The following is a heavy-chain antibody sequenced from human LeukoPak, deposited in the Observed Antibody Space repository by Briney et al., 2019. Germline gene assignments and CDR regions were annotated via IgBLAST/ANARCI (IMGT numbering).Heavy chain of an antibody. D-gene: IGHD4-17*01. J-gene: IGHJ4*02. CDR2: ISGSGGNT. V-gene: IGHV3-23*01. CDR3: AKGRNDYGDAALNY. Sequence: GGSLRLSCAASGFTFSTYAMSWVRQAPGKGLEWVSSISGSGGNTYYADSVKGRFTISRDNPKNTLYLQMNSLRAEDTAGYYCAKGRNDYGDAALNYWGRGTLVTVSS. CDR1: GFTFSTYA.